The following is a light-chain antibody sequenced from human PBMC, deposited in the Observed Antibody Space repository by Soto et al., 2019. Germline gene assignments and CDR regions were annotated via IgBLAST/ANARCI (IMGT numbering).Light chain of an antibody. CDR1: ESISGY. CDR2: AAS. CDR3: HQSYISPPA. Sequence: DFQLTQSPSSLSASVGDRVTITCRTSESISGYLSWYQQKAGQPPKLLIFAASSLQNGVPSRLSGRGSGTEYTLTISSLQADDFATYYCHQSYISPPAFGQGTKVEIQ. V-gene: IGKV1-39*01. J-gene: IGKJ1*01.